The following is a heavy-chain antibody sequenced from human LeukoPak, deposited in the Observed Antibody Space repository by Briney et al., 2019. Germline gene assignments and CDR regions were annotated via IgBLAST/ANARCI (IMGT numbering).Heavy chain of an antibody. Sequence: SETLSLTCTVSDGSINNGGYYWSWIRQHPGKGLEWIGYIYYNGRTYYKSSLKSRVTISVDTSKNQFSVKLISVSAADTAVYYCARARPFSSLDFDCWGQGTLVTVSS. CDR3: ARARPFSSLDFDC. J-gene: IGHJ4*02. CDR2: IYYNGRT. CDR1: DGSINNGGYY. V-gene: IGHV4-31*03.